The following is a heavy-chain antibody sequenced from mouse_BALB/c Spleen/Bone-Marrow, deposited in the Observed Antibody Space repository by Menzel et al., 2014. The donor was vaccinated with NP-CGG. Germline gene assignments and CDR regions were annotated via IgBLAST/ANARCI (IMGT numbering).Heavy chain of an antibody. CDR3: ARYDYGVYFDY. V-gene: IGHV14-3*02. J-gene: IGHJ2*01. CDR2: IDPASGNT. CDR1: GFNIKDTY. D-gene: IGHD2-4*01. Sequence: AQLKESGAELVKPGASVKLSCTASGFNIKDTYMHWVKQRPEQGLEWIGRIDPASGNTKYDPKFQGKATITADTSSNTAYLQLSSLTSEDTAVYYCARYDYGVYFDYWGQGTTLTVSS.